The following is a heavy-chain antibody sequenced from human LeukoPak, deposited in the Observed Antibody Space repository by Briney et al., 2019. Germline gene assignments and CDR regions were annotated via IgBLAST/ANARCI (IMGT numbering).Heavy chain of an antibody. CDR3: ARVLQGNDY. CDR1: GYSISSGYY. CDR2: IYYSGST. V-gene: IGHV4-38-2*02. D-gene: IGHD2-15*01. Sequence: SETLSLTCSVSGYSISSGYYWGWIRQPPGKGLEWIGSIYYSGSTYYNPSLKSRVTISVDTSKNQFSLKLSSVTAADTAVYYCARVLQGNDYWGQGTLVTVSS. J-gene: IGHJ4*02.